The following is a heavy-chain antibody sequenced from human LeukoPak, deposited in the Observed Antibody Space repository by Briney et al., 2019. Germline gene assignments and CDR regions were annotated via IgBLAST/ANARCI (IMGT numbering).Heavy chain of an antibody. CDR2: IYSGGST. CDR3: ARGSGGSYYYFDY. J-gene: IGHJ4*02. CDR1: GFTVVSNY. V-gene: IGHV3-66*01. D-gene: IGHD1-26*01. Sequence: PGGSLRLSCSASGFTVVSNYMSWVRQPPGKGLGWGSVIYSGGSTYYADSVKRRFTISRDNSKNTLYLQMNSLRAEDTAVYYCARGSGGSYYYFDYWVQGTLVTVSS.